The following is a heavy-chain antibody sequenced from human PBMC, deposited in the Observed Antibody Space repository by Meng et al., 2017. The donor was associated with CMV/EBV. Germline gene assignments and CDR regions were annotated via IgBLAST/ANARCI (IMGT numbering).Heavy chain of an antibody. CDR2: INPNSGGT. D-gene: IGHD3-22*01. CDR3: ATETQYYDSSGYPLR. V-gene: IGHV1-2*02. CDR1: GYTFTGYY. Sequence: VKVSCKASGYTFTGYYMHWVRQAPGQGLEWMGWINPNSGGTNYAQKFQGRVTMTRDTSISTAYMELSRLRSDDTAVYYCATETQYYDSSGYPLRWGQGTLVTVSS. J-gene: IGHJ4*02.